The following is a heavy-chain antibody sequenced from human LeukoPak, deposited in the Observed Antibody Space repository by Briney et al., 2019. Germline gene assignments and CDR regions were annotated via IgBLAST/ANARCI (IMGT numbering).Heavy chain of an antibody. Sequence: GGSLRLSCAASGFTFSSYAMSWVRQAPGKGLEWVSAISGSDGSTYYADSVKGRFTISRDNSKNTLYLQMNSLRVEDTAIYYCARGRGYCTGGSCYSDYWGQGTLVTVSS. J-gene: IGHJ4*02. V-gene: IGHV3-23*01. D-gene: IGHD2-15*01. CDR3: ARGRGYCTGGSCYSDY. CDR2: ISGSDGST. CDR1: GFTFSSYA.